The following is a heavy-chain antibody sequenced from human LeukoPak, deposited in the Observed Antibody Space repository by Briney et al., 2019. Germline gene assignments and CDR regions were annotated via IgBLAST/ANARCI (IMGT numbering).Heavy chain of an antibody. V-gene: IGHV3-53*01. Sequence: GGSLRLSCAASGFTVSSNYMSWVRQAPGKGLKWVSVIYSGGSTYYADSVKGRFTISRDNSKNTLYLQMNSLRAEDTAMYYCASRATVTTDRFWFDPWGQGTLVTVSS. D-gene: IGHD4-11*01. CDR1: GFTVSSNY. CDR3: ASRATVTTDRFWFDP. J-gene: IGHJ5*02. CDR2: IYSGGST.